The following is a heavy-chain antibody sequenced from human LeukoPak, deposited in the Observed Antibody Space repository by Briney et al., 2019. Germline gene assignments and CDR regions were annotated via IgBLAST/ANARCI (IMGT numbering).Heavy chain of an antibody. Sequence: GGSLRLSCAASGFTFGSNSMNRVRQAPGKGLEWVSYITSSSSSIYYADSVKGRFTVSRDNAKKSLYLQMNSLRDEDTAVYFCAGSLAVSSVLGLDIWGQGTMVTVAS. V-gene: IGHV3-48*02. CDR3: AGSLAVSSVLGLDI. CDR1: GFTFGSNS. CDR2: ITSSSSSI. J-gene: IGHJ3*02. D-gene: IGHD6-19*01.